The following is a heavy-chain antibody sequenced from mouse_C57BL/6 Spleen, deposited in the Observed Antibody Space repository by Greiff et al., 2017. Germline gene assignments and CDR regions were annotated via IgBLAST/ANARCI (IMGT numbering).Heavy chain of an antibody. CDR2: ISSGGSYT. D-gene: IGHD2-4*01. J-gene: IGHJ4*01. CDR1: GFTFSSYG. CDR3: ASNDDDLMDY. Sequence: EVHVVESGGDLVKPGGSLKLSCAASGFTFSSYGMSWVRQTPDKRLEWVATISSGGSYTYYPDSVKGRFTISRVSTTNTVYLHMSSLKSEDAAMYYCASNDDDLMDYWGQGTSGTVSS. V-gene: IGHV5-6*01.